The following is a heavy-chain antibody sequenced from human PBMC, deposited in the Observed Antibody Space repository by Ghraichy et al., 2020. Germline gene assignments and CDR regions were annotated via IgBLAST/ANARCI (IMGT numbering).Heavy chain of an antibody. D-gene: IGHD2-2*01. Sequence: ASVKVSCKASGYTFTGYYMHWVRQAPGQGLEWMGWINPNSGGTNYAQKFQGRVTMTRDTSISTAYMELSRLRSDDTAVYYCARGLRVVPAASSYYYYYMDVWGKGTTVTVSS. CDR3: ARGLRVVPAASSYYYYYMDV. J-gene: IGHJ6*03. CDR2: INPNSGGT. V-gene: IGHV1-2*02. CDR1: GYTFTGYY.